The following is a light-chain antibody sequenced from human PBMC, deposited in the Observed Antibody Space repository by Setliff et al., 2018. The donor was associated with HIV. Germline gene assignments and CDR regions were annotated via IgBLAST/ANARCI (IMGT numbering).Light chain of an antibody. CDR1: SSDVGGYND. V-gene: IGLV2-14*03. CDR2: DVT. J-gene: IGLJ1*01. Sequence: QSVLTQPASVSGSPGQSITIPCTGTSSDVGGYNDVSWFQQHPGKAPKPIIYDVTRRPSGVSNRFSGSKSGNTASLTISGLQAEDEADYYCSSYATTSTYLFGSGTKVTVL. CDR3: SSYATTSTYL.